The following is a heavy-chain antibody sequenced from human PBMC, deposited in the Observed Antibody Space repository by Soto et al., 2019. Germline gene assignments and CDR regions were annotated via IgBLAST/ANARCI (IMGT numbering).Heavy chain of an antibody. Sequence: EVQLVESGGGLVQPGGSLRLSCAASGFTFSSYSMNWVRQAPGKGLEWVSYISSSSSTIYYADSVKGRFTISRDNAKNSRYLQRNSLRAEDTAVYYCARADSGYAHGYYYYGMDVWGQGTTVTVSS. CDR1: GFTFSSYS. D-gene: IGHD5-12*01. V-gene: IGHV3-48*01. CDR3: ARADSGYAHGYYYYGMDV. CDR2: ISSSSSTI. J-gene: IGHJ6*02.